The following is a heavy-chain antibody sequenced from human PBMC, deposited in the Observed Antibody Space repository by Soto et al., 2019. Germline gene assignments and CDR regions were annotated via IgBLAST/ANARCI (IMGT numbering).Heavy chain of an antibody. Sequence: ASVKVALKASGYALTGPYIYCVLQAPGQALDWRGWINPSIAGTESAEKFHRRVTVTRDTSIRTVFLELKSLTSDDPGVYFCARDFRTYSNGVDVWGQGTAVTVSS. CDR2: INPSIAGT. J-gene: IGHJ6*02. CDR3: ARDFRTYSNGVDV. CDR1: GYALTGPY. V-gene: IGHV1-2*02. D-gene: IGHD4-4*01.